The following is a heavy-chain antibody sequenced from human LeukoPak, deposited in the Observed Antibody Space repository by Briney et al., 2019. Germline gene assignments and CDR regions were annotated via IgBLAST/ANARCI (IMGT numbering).Heavy chain of an antibody. D-gene: IGHD2-21*02. Sequence: ASVTVSCKGSGYTFTVYYMHWVRQAPGQGLEWMGWINPNSGGTNYAQKFQGRGTITRDTSISTAYMELSRLRSDDTAVYYCAREYPCGGDCPGNYWGQGTLVTVSS. J-gene: IGHJ4*02. CDR3: AREYPCGGDCPGNY. CDR1: GYTFTVYY. V-gene: IGHV1-2*02. CDR2: INPNSGGT.